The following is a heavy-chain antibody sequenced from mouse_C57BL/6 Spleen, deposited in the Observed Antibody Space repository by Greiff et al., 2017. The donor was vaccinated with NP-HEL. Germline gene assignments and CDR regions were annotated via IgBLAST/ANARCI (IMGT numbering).Heavy chain of an antibody. V-gene: IGHV1-19*01. Sequence: EVQLKQSGPVLVKPGASVKMSCKASGYTFTDYYMNWVKQSHGMSLEWIGVINPYNGGTSYNQKFKGKATLTVDKSSSTAYMELNSLTSEDSAVYYCARSSYGSSYVDYWGQGTTLTVSS. D-gene: IGHD1-1*01. CDR3: ARSSYGSSYVDY. CDR2: INPYNGGT. J-gene: IGHJ2*01. CDR1: GYTFTDYY.